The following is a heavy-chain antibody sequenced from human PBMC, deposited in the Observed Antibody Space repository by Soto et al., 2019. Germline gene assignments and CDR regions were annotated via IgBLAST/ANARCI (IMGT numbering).Heavy chain of an antibody. CDR1: GFTFSSYG. CDR2: IWYDGSNK. J-gene: IGHJ4*02. D-gene: IGHD3-22*01. V-gene: IGHV3-33*01. CDR3: ARADSSSGYSYAIDY. Sequence: QVQLVESGGGVVQPGRSLRLSCAASGFTFSSYGMHWVRQAPGKGLEWVAVIWYDGSNKHYADSVKGRFTISRDNSKNTLYLQMNSLRAEDTAVYYCARADSSSGYSYAIDYWGQGTLVTVSS.